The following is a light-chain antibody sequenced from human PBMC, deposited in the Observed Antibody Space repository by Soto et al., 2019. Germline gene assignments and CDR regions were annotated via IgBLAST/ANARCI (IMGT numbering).Light chain of an antibody. CDR2: RNN. V-gene: IGLV1-47*01. CDR3: TVWDDSLRGRL. J-gene: IGLJ2*01. Sequence: QAVVTQPHSASGTPGQRVTISCSGTSSSIESNYVYWYQQLPGTAPRLLIYRNNQRPSGVPDRFSGSKSGTSASLAISALRSKDEAAYYCTVWDDSLRGRLFGGGTKLTVL. CDR1: SSSIESNY.